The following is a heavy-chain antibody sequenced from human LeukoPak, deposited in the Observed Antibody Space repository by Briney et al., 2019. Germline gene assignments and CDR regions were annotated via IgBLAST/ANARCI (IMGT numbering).Heavy chain of an antibody. Sequence: GGSLRLSCAASGFTFSSYGMHWVRQAPGKGLEWVTFIQYDGSNKYYADSVKGRFTISRDNSKNTVYLQMHSLRTEDTAVYYCARSLTMVRAYDYWGQGTLVTVSS. D-gene: IGHD3-10*01. CDR1: GFTFSSYG. CDR2: IQYDGSNK. V-gene: IGHV3-30*02. CDR3: ARSLTMVRAYDY. J-gene: IGHJ4*02.